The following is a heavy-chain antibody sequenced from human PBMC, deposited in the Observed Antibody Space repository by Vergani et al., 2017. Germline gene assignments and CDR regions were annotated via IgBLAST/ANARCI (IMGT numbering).Heavy chain of an antibody. CDR2: ISHSGIN. CDR1: GASISSGDFY. Sequence: QVQLQESGPGLVKASQTLSLTCAVSGASISSGDFYWSCIRPPQGQGLVWVGYISHSGINYYSPSLDSRVPFSEEKTTDQFSLKLSSVSAADTAVYYCSGGVGYISRGSICYDCLFDFWGQGTLVTVSS. CDR3: SGGVGYISRGSICYDCLFDF. J-gene: IGHJ4*02. V-gene: IGHV4-30-4*08. D-gene: IGHD1-26*01.